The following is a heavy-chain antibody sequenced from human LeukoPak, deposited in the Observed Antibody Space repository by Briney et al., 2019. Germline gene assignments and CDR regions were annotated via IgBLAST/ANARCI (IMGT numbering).Heavy chain of an antibody. D-gene: IGHD6-19*01. V-gene: IGHV3-9*01. J-gene: IGHJ4*02. CDR2: ISWNSGSI. CDR1: GFTFDDYA. Sequence: GGSLRLSCATSGFTFDDYAMHWVRQAPGKGLEWVSGISWNSGSIGFADSVKGRFTISRDNAKNSLYLQMNSPRPEDTALYYCARAEGYSSGWYDYWGQGTLVTVSS. CDR3: ARAEGYSSGWYDY.